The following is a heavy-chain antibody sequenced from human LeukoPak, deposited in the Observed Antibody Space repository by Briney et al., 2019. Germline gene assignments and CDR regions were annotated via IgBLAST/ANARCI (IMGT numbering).Heavy chain of an antibody. Sequence: GRSLRLSCAASGFTFSSYGMHWVRQAPGKGLEWVAVISYDGSNKYYADSVKGRFTISRDNSKNTLYLQMNSLRAEDTAVYYCAKLRYDSSGYYSPPGDYWGQGTLVTVSS. CDR3: AKLRYDSSGYYSPPGDY. CDR2: ISYDGSNK. V-gene: IGHV3-30*18. CDR1: GFTFSSYG. J-gene: IGHJ4*02. D-gene: IGHD3-22*01.